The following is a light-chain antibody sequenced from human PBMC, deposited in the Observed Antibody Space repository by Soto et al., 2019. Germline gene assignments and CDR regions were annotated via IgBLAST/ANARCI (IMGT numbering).Light chain of an antibody. J-gene: IGKJ1*01. CDR2: TTS. Sequence: DIQMTQSPSSLSASVGDRVTITCRASQSISYYLNWYQQKPGRAPRLLIYTTSSLQSGVPSKFSGSASGTDFTLTISSLQPEDFATYYCQQSYTTPWTFGQGTQVESK. CDR3: QQSYTTPWT. CDR1: QSISYY. V-gene: IGKV1-39*01.